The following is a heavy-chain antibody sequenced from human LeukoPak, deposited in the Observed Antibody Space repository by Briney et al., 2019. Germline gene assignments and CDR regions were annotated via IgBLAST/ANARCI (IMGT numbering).Heavy chain of an antibody. CDR3: ARELGYCSSTSCSDY. Sequence: ASVKVSCKASGYTFTGYYMHWVRQAPGQGLEWMGGIIPIFGTANYAQKFQGRVTITADESTSTAYMELSSLRSEDTAVYYCARELGYCSSTSCSDYWGQGTLVTVSS. CDR1: GYTFTGYY. CDR2: IIPIFGTA. J-gene: IGHJ4*02. V-gene: IGHV1-69*13. D-gene: IGHD2-2*01.